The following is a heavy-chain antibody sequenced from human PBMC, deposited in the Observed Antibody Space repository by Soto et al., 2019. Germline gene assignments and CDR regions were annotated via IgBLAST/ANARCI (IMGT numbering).Heavy chain of an antibody. CDR1: GYTFTSYA. CDR2: INAGNGNT. J-gene: IGHJ4*02. V-gene: IGHV1-3*01. CDR3: ASGPNPHHLDY. Sequence: QVQLVQSGAEAKKPGASLKAACETSGYTFTSYAMHWVRPAPGQRLEWTGWINAGNGNTRYSQTFQGRVTITRVTSASSAYMELISLRSVDTAVYYVASGPNPHHLDYWGQGTLVTVSS.